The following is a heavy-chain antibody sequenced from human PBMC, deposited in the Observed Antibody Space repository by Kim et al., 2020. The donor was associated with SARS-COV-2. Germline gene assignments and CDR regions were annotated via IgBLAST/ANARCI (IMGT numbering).Heavy chain of an antibody. CDR1: GFSFGLYG. V-gene: IGHV3-21*01. J-gene: IGHJ4*02. CDR2: ISSSSSYR. D-gene: IGHD3-3*01. Sequence: GGSLRLSCAASGFSFGLYGMNWVRQAPGKGLEWVSSISSSSSYRYYADSVEGRFTISRDNAKNSLYLQMNSLRAEDTAVYFCASWFYDVWGGFNPYFDLWGQGILVTVSS. CDR3: ASWFYDVWGGFNPYFDL.